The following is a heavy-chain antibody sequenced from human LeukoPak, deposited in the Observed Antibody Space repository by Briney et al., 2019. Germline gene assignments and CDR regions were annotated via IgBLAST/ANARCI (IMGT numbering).Heavy chain of an antibody. Sequence: SETLSIACAVYGGSFSGYYLSWIRQPPGKGLEWIGEINHSGSTNYNPSLKSRVTISVDTSKNQFSLKLSSVTAADTAVYYCARLVVVTAIPPPNWFDPWGQGTLVTVSS. D-gene: IGHD2-21*02. CDR1: GGSFSGYY. J-gene: IGHJ5*02. CDR2: INHSGST. V-gene: IGHV4-34*01. CDR3: ARLVVVTAIPPPNWFDP.